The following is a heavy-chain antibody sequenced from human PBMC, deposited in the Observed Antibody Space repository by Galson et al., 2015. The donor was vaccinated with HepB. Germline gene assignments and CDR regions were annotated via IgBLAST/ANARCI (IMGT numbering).Heavy chain of an antibody. CDR2: MNPNSDNT. Sequence: SVTASCKASGSTFTSYDINWVRQATGQGLEWMGWMNPNSDNTGYAQKFQGRVTMTRNTSISTAYMELRSLKPEDTAIYYCARVDISAAGGRRFDPWGQGTLVTVSS. D-gene: IGHD2-2*03. CDR1: GSTFTSYD. CDR3: ARVDISAAGGRRFDP. V-gene: IGHV1-8*01. J-gene: IGHJ5*02.